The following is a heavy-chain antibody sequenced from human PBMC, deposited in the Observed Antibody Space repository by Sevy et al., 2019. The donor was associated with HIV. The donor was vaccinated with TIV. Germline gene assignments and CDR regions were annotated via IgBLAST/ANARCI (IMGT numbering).Heavy chain of an antibody. J-gene: IGHJ4*02. V-gene: IGHV4-30-4*01. D-gene: IGHD3-3*01. CDR3: ARAPYYDFWSCYYRPYFDY. Sequence: SETLSLTCTVSGGSISSGDYYWSWIRQPPGKGLEWIGYIYYSGSTYYNPSLKSRVTISVDTSKNQFSLKLGSVTAADTAWYYCARAPYYDFWSCYYRPYFDYWGQGTLVTVSS. CDR2: IYYSGST. CDR1: GGSISSGDYY.